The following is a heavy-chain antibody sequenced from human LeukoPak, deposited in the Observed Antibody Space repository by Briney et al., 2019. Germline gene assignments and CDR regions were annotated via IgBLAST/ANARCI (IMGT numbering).Heavy chain of an antibody. Sequence: SETLSLTCTVSGGSMSSSSYYWGWIRQSPGKGLEWIGSIYYSGANHYNPSLKSRVTMSVDTSKNQFSVKLTSVTATDTAVYYCVRVRGYWLVRGYLDYWGQGTQVTVFS. CDR1: GGSMSSSSYY. V-gene: IGHV4-39*02. CDR3: VRVRGYWLVRGYLDY. J-gene: IGHJ4*02. D-gene: IGHD6-19*01. CDR2: IYYSGAN.